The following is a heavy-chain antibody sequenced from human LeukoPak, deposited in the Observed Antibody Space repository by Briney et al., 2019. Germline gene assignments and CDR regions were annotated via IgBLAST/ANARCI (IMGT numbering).Heavy chain of an antibody. V-gene: IGHV4-39*01. J-gene: IGHJ4*02. D-gene: IGHD1-7*01. CDR3: ARLGYNWNYGGSY. CDR1: GGSISSSSYY. CDR2: IYYSGST. Sequence: SETLSLTCTVSGGSISSSSYYWGWIRQPPGKGLEWIGSIYYSGSTYYNPSLKSRVTISVDTSKNQFSLKLSSVTAADTAVYYCARLGYNWNYGGSYWGQGTLVTVSS.